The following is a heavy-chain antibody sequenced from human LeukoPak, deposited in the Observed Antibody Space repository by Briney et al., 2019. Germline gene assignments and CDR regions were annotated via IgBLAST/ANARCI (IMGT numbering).Heavy chain of an antibody. D-gene: IGHD6-19*01. CDR1: GYTFTGYY. V-gene: IGHV1-2*02. Sequence: ASVKVSCKASGYTFTGYYRHWVRQAPGQGLEWMGWINSNSGGTNYAQKFQGRVTMTRDTSISTAYMELSRLKSDDTAVYYCARDGEAVAGTRLPNYWYFDLWGRGTLVTVSS. CDR3: ARDGEAVAGTRLPNYWYFDL. CDR2: INSNSGGT. J-gene: IGHJ2*01.